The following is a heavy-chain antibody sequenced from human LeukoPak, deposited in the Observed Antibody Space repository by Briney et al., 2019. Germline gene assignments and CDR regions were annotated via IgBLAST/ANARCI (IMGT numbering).Heavy chain of an antibody. Sequence: SETLSLTCAVSGDSISSGYYWGWIRQPPGKGLEWIGTIYHSGSTYYNPSLKSRVTISVDTSRNQFSLKLSSVTAADTAVYYCARSRYMVRGVLDYWGQGTLVTVSS. CDR2: IYHSGST. V-gene: IGHV4-38-2*01. CDR1: GDSISSGYY. J-gene: IGHJ4*02. D-gene: IGHD3-10*01. CDR3: ARSRYMVRGVLDY.